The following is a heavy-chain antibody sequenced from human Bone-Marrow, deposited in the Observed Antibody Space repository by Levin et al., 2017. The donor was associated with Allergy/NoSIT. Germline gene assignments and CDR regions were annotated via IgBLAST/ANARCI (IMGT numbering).Heavy chain of an antibody. CDR3: ARETGYMRGYEIDF. V-gene: IGHV4-61*01. D-gene: IGHD5-12*01. CDR1: GGSVNSTNNF. CDR2: ISYRGGT. J-gene: IGHJ4*02. Sequence: PSETLSLTCTVSGGSVNSTNNFWTWIRQPPGKGLEWVGYISYRGGTLYNPSLKSRVTLSLDTSKNQFSLNLSSVTAADTAVYYCARETGYMRGYEIDFWGQGTLITVSS.